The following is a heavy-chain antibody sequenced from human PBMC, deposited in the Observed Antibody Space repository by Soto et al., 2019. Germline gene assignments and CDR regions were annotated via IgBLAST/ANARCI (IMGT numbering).Heavy chain of an antibody. J-gene: IGHJ4*02. Sequence: VKVSCKASGGTFGSHGVAWVRQAPGQGLEWMGGFIAMLGTPTYAKKVQGRATITADESLTSSYLELRSLRSEDTAVYFYARGAMAKFDYWGQGTVVTVSS. D-gene: IGHD5-18*01. CDR3: ARGAMAKFDY. V-gene: IGHV1-69*01. CDR1: GGTFGSHG. CDR2: FIAMLGTP.